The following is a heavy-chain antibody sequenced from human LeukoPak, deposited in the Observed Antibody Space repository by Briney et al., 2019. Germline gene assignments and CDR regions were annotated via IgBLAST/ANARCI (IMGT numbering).Heavy chain of an antibody. Sequence: SETLSLTCTVSSDSISSYYWSWIRQPPGKGLEWIGYIYYSGSTNYNPSLKSRVTISVDTSKNQFSLTLRSVTAADTTVYYCARHPYWYFYLGGRGTLVTVSS. CDR3: ARHPYWYFYL. CDR2: IYYSGST. V-gene: IGHV4-59*01. CDR1: SDSISSYY. J-gene: IGHJ2*01.